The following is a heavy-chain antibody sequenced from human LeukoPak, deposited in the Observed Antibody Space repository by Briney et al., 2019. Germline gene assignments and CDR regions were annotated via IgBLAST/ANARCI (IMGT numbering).Heavy chain of an antibody. J-gene: IGHJ4*02. CDR3: AKSGGSGLIDY. D-gene: IGHD1-26*01. V-gene: IGHV4-34*01. CDR2: IYSSGNT. Sequence: SETLSLTCAVYGGSFSGYYWGWVRQPPGKGLEWIGNIYSSGNTYYNASLKSRVTIYIDTSKNQFSLDLSSVTAADTAVYYCAKSGGSGLIDYWGQGTLVTVSS. CDR1: GGSFSGYY.